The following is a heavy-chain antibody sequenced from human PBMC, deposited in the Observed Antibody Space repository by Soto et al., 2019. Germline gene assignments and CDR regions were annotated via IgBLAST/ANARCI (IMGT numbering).Heavy chain of an antibody. CDR3: AKGPGSYSDFDY. D-gene: IGHD1-26*01. Sequence: PGGSLRLSCAASGFTFGSYSFSWVRQAPGMGLEWVSAITGSATHTYYSDSVKGRFDVSRDNSKNTLYLQMNSLRAEDTALYYCAKGPGSYSDFDYWGQGTLVTVSS. V-gene: IGHV3-23*01. J-gene: IGHJ4*02. CDR2: ITGSATHT. CDR1: GFTFGSYS.